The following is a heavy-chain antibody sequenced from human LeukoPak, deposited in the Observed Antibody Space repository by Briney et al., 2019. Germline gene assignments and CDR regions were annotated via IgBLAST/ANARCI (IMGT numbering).Heavy chain of an antibody. Sequence: ASVKVSCKASAYTFTRYGISWVRQAPGQGLEWMGWISAYNGNTAMHRGSRAESMTTDTSTNTAYMELRSLRSDDTAVYYCARDVKEWGELTRYYYYGMDVWGQGTTVTVSS. CDR1: AYTFTRYG. J-gene: IGHJ6*02. V-gene: IGHV1-18*01. CDR2: ISAYNGNT. D-gene: IGHD1-26*01. CDR3: ARDVKEWGELTRYYYYGMDV.